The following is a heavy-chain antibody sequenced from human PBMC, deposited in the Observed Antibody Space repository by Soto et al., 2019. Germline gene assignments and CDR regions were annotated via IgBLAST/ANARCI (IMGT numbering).Heavy chain of an antibody. J-gene: IGHJ4*02. D-gene: IGHD3-22*01. CDR1: GFTFSSYS. CDR2: ISSSSSYI. CDR3: AREGFDSSDYYRGLDY. Sequence: GGSLRLSCAATGFTFSSYSMNWVRQAPGKGLEWVSSISSSSSYIYYADSVKGRFTISRDNAKNSLYLQMNSLRAEDTAVYYCAREGFDSSDYYRGLDYWGQGTLVTVSS. V-gene: IGHV3-21*01.